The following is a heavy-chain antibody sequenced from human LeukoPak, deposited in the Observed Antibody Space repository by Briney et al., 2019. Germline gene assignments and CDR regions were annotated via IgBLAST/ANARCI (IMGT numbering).Heavy chain of an antibody. CDR2: INHSGST. J-gene: IGHJ4*02. D-gene: IGHD3-22*01. CDR3: ARPSFYDSSGYYLPY. CDR1: GGSFSDYY. V-gene: IGHV4-34*01. Sequence: SETLSLTCAVYGGSFSDYYWSWIRQPPGKGLEWIGEINHSGSTNYNPSLESRVTISVDTSKNQFSLKLSSVTAADTAMYYYARPSFYDSSGYYLPYWGQGTLVTVSS.